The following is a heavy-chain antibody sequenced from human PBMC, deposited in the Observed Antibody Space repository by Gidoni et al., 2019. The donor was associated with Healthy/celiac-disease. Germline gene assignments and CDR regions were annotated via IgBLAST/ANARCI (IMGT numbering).Heavy chain of an antibody. CDR3: TRVGFWSGYLD. Sequence: EVQLVESGGGLVQPGRSLSLSCTASGFTFGEYAMSWFRQAPGKGLEWVGFIRSKAYGGTTEYAASVKGRFTISRDDSKSIAYLQMNSLKTEDTAVYYCTRVGFWSGYLDWGQGTLVTVSS. CDR2: IRSKAYGGTT. J-gene: IGHJ4*02. D-gene: IGHD3-3*01. CDR1: GFTFGEYA. V-gene: IGHV3-49*03.